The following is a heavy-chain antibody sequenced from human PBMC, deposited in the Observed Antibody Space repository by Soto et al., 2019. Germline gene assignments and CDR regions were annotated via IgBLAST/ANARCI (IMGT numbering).Heavy chain of an antibody. CDR1: GYTFTNYW. CDR2: IYPGDSDI. CDR3: ARRQGAENFDY. Sequence: GESLKISCKGSGYTFTNYWIGWVRQMPEKGLEWMGIIYPGDSDIIYSPSFQGQVTISADRSISTAYLQWSSLKASDTAMYYCARRQGAENFDYWGQGTLVTVSS. V-gene: IGHV5-51*01. J-gene: IGHJ4*02.